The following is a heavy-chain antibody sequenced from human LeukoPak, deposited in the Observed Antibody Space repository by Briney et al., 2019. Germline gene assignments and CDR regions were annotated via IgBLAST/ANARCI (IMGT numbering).Heavy chain of an antibody. CDR2: IGGSGDST. D-gene: IGHD6-13*01. CDR1: GFTFSSSG. J-gene: IGHJ4*02. V-gene: IGHV3-23*01. CDR3: AKDRQQLANLEY. Sequence: GGSLRLSSAGTGFTFSSSGMSWVRQAPGKGLEWVSGIGGSGDSTYYADSVKGRFTISRDNSKNTVYLQMNSLRAEDTAVYYCAKDRQQLANLEYWGQGTLVTVSS.